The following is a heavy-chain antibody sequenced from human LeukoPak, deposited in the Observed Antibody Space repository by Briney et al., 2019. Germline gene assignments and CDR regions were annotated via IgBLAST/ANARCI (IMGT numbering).Heavy chain of an antibody. J-gene: IGHJ4*02. Sequence: SDPLSLTCTVSGGYSSSSRYYWCWIRQPPGKRLEWIGSIYYSGSTYYNPSLKSRVTISVDTSKNQFSLKLSSVTAADTDVYYCERDLGPRDRYNWFDYWGQGTLVTVSS. D-gene: IGHD5-24*01. CDR1: GGYSSSSRYY. CDR2: IYYSGST. V-gene: IGHV4-39*07. CDR3: ERDLGPRDRYNWFDY.